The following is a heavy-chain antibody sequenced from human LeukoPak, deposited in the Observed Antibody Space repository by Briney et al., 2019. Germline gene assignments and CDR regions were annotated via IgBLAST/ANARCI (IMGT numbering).Heavy chain of an antibody. CDR2: IRSSSSSI. D-gene: IGHD7-27*01. V-gene: IGHV3-48*02. CDR3: ARDLNWGFDY. CDR1: GFTFSSHS. Sequence: GGSLRLSCAASGFTFSSHSMNWVRQAPGKGLEWISYIRSSSSSIFYADSVKGRFTISTDNARNSLYPQMNSLRDEDTAVYYCARDLNWGFDYWGQGILVTVSS. J-gene: IGHJ4*02.